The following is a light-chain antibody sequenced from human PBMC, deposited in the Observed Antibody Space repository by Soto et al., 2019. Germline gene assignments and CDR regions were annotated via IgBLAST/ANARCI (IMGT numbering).Light chain of an antibody. CDR1: QSAYSSY. Sequence: ELVLTQRPGTLCLSPGGRATPCCVSIQSAYSSYLSWYQQKPGQAPRLLIYDASNRATGIPARFSGSGSGTDFTLTISSLEPEDLAVYYCQQRSNWPPITFGQGTRREIK. CDR3: QQRSNWPPIT. V-gene: IGKV3-11*01. J-gene: IGKJ5*01. CDR2: DAS.